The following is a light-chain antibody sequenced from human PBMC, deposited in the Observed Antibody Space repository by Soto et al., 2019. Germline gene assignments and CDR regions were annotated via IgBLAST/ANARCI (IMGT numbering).Light chain of an antibody. Sequence: EIVMTQSPASLSVSPGETATLSCRASQRVGVNFAWYQQKPGQALRLLIYHASTRATGVPARFSGSGSGTDFTLTISSLQSEDIAFFYCQQYDSWPRTFGQGTKVEIK. CDR1: QRVGVN. J-gene: IGKJ1*01. CDR2: HAS. CDR3: QQYDSWPRT. V-gene: IGKV3-15*01.